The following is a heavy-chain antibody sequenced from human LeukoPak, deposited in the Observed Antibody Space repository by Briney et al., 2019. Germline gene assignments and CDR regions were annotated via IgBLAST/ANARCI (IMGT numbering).Heavy chain of an antibody. D-gene: IGHD6-19*01. CDR3: AKAEVQWLVLFRYFDY. CDR1: GFTFSSYA. V-gene: IGHV3-23*01. CDR2: MSYSGSST. J-gene: IGHJ4*02. Sequence: QPAGSLRLSCAASGFTFSSYAMNWVRQAPGKGLEWVSAMSYSGSSTYYADSVKGRLTISRDNSKNTLYLQMNSLRAEDTAVYYCAKAEVQWLVLFRYFDYWGQGTLVTVSS.